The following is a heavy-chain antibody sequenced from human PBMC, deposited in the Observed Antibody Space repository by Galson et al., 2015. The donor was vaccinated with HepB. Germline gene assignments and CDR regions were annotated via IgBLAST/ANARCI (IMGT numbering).Heavy chain of an antibody. CDR2: ISSSGSTI. CDR1: GFTFSSYE. J-gene: IGHJ3*02. V-gene: IGHV3-48*03. CDR3: ARDEDSLGYGEVDAFDI. D-gene: IGHD4-17*01. Sequence: SLRLSCAASGFTFSSYEMNWVRQAPGKGLEWVSYISSSGSTIYYADSVKGRFTISRDNAKNSLYLQMNSLRAEDTAVYYCARDEDSLGYGEVDAFDIWGQGTMVTVSS.